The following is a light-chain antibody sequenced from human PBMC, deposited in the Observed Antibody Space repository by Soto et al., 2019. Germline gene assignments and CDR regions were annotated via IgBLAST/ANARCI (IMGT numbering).Light chain of an antibody. CDR1: SSNIGVNT. CDR2: NNN. Sequence: QSVLTQPPSASGTSGQSVTISCSGSSSNIGVNTVSWYQQLPGTAPKLLIQNNNQRPSGVPDRFSGSKSGTSASLVLSGLKSDDEAEYYCAAWDDSLNGVLFGGGTKLTVL. CDR3: AAWDDSLNGVL. J-gene: IGLJ2*01. V-gene: IGLV1-44*01.